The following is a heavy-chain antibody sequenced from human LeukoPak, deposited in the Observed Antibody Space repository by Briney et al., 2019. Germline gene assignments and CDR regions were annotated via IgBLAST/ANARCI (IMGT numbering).Heavy chain of an antibody. CDR3: AKGTMVRGRAYYYFDY. CDR1: GFTFSSYA. CDR2: ISGSGGYT. D-gene: IGHD3-10*01. J-gene: IGHJ4*02. Sequence: GGSLRLSCAASGFTFSSYAMSWVRQAPGEGLEWVSTISGSGGYTYYADSVKGRFPISRDNSKNTLYLQMNSLRAEDTAVYYCAKGTMVRGRAYYYFDYWGQGTLVTVSS. V-gene: IGHV3-23*01.